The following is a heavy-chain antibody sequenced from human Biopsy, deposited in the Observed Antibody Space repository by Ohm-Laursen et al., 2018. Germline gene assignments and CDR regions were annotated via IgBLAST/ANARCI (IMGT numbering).Heavy chain of an antibody. D-gene: IGHD3-22*01. CDR3: AKDQGYYYDRSVYYYFDY. J-gene: IGHJ4*02. CDR2: ITISGDTT. CDR1: GSTFSSYA. Sequence: SLTLSCAASGSTFSSYAMSWGRQPQGQGLELVSAITISGDTTYYSDSVKGRFTISRDSSKNTLHLQMNSLRAEDTAVYYCAKDQGYYYDRSVYYYFDYWGQGTLVTVSS. V-gene: IGHV3-23*01.